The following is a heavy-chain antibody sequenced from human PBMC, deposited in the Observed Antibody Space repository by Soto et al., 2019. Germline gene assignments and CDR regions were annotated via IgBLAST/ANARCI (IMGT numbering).Heavy chain of an antibody. D-gene: IGHD4-17*01. CDR2: IYYSGRS. CDR1: GGSITSSSYY. Sequence: PSETLSLTCTVSGGSITSSSYYWGRILQPPGKWLECIGGIYYSGRSYYNPSLKSRVTTSVDTSKNLFSLTLNSVTAADAAVYYCARQRTTVVTQAYFDHWGQGTLVTVSS. J-gene: IGHJ4*02. V-gene: IGHV4-39*01. CDR3: ARQRTTVVTQAYFDH.